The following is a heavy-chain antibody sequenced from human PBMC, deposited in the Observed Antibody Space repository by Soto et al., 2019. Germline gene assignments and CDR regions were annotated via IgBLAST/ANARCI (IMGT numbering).Heavy chain of an antibody. CDR2: ISGSGTKT. V-gene: IGHV3-23*01. CDR1: GFTFNKYA. CDR3: AKAILPDYYGSGTFDY. D-gene: IGHD3-10*01. J-gene: IGHJ4*02. Sequence: GGSLRLSCVASGFTFNKYAMTWVRQAPGKGLDWVSIISGSGTKTYYAGSVKGRFTISRDNSKNTLYLQMDSVRVEDRAVYYCAKAILPDYYGSGTFDYWGQGTLVTVS.